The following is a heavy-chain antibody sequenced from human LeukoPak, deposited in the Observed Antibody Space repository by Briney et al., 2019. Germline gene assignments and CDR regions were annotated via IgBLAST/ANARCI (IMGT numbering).Heavy chain of an antibody. D-gene: IGHD2-21*02. J-gene: IGHJ4*02. CDR3: VKEPAYCGGDCFF. CDR1: GFTFSSYA. V-gene: IGHV3-23*01. Sequence: PGGSLRLSCAASGFTFSSYAMSWVRQAPGKGLEWVSALSGSGDNTYYADSVKGRFTISRDNSKNTLYLQVNGLRAEDTAVYYCVKEPAYCGGDCFFWGQGTLVTVSS. CDR2: LSGSGDNT.